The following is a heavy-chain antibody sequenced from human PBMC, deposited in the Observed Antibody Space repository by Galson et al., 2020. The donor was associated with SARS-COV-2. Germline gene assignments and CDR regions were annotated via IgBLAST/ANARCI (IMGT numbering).Heavy chain of an antibody. V-gene: IGHV3-30*18. Sequence: GGSLRLSCAASGFTFSSYGMHWVRQAPGKGLEWVAVISYDGSNKYYADSVKGRFTISRDNSKNTLYLQMNSLRAEDTAVYYCAKGQWLALRGAFDIWGQGTMVTVSS. CDR1: GFTFSSYG. CDR2: ISYDGSNK. D-gene: IGHD6-19*01. J-gene: IGHJ3*02. CDR3: AKGQWLALRGAFDI.